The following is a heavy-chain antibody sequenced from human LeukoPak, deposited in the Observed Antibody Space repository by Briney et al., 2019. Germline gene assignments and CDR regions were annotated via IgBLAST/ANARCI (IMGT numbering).Heavy chain of an antibody. Sequence: ASVKVSCKASGYTFTGYYMHWVRQAPGQGLEWMGWMNPNSGNTGYAQKFQGRVTMTRNTSISTAYMELSSLRSEDTAVYYCARGSEWLTAFDIWGQGTMVTVSS. J-gene: IGHJ3*02. V-gene: IGHV1-8*02. CDR3: ARGSEWLTAFDI. D-gene: IGHD6-19*01. CDR2: MNPNSGNT. CDR1: GYTFTGYY.